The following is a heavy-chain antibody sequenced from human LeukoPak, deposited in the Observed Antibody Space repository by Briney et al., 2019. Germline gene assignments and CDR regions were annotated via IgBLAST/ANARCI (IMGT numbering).Heavy chain of an antibody. CDR3: AARDYDFWSGYYGALDYYGMDV. V-gene: IGHV3-23*01. Sequence: GGSLRLSCAVSGVRFSNYAMTWVRQAPGKGLEWVSTISASGSNTYYADSVKGRFTISRDNAKNSLYLQMNSLRAEDTAVYYCAARDYDFWSGYYGALDYYGMDVWGQGTTVTVSS. D-gene: IGHD3-3*01. J-gene: IGHJ6*02. CDR1: GVRFSNYA. CDR2: ISASGSNT.